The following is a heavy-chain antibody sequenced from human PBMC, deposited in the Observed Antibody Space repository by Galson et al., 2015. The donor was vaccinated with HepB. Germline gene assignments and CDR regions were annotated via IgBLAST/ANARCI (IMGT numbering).Heavy chain of an antibody. D-gene: IGHD2-21*01. CDR2: IIPIFGTA. CDR1: GGTFSSYA. Sequence: SVKVSCKASGGTFSSYAISWVRQAPGQGLEWMGGIIPIFGTANYAQKFQGRVTITADESTSTAYMELSSLRSEDTAVYYCARPSRRGGAAYYFDYWGQGTLVTVSS. CDR3: ARPSRRGGAAYYFDY. V-gene: IGHV1-69*13. J-gene: IGHJ4*02.